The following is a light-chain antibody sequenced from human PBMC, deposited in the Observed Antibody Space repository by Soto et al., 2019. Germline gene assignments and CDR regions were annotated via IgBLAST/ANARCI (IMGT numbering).Light chain of an antibody. V-gene: IGKV3-20*01. CDR2: ATS. CDR3: QQYGSSPYT. Sequence: EIVLTQSPGTLSLSPGERATLSCRASQSVSRSYLAWYQQNPGQPPRLLIYATSSMATGIPDRFSGSGSGTDFTLTISRLEPEDFAVYYCQQYGSSPYTFGQGTKLEIK. J-gene: IGKJ2*01. CDR1: QSVSRSY.